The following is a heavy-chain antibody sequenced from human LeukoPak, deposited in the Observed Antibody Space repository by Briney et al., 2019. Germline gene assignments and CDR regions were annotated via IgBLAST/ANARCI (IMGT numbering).Heavy chain of an antibody. V-gene: IGHV1-46*01. J-gene: IGHJ6*03. CDR2: INPSGGST. CDR3: AVGGSNYYYYYYMDV. CDR1: GYTFTGYY. D-gene: IGHD3-16*01. Sequence: GASVKVSCKASGYTFTGYYMHWVRQAPGQGLEWMGIINPSGGSTSYAQKFQGRVTMTRDTSTSTVYMELSSLRSEDTAVYYCAVGGSNYYYYYYMDVWGKGTTVTVSS.